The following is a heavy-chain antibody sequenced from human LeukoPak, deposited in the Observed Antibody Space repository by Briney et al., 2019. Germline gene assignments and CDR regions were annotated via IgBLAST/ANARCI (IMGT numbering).Heavy chain of an antibody. Sequence: GGSLRLSCAASGFTFSSYSMNWVRQAPGKGLEWVSYISSSGSTIYYADSVKGRFTISRDNAKNSLYLQMNSLRAEDTAMYYCAIPPTGYSSSWYVVNYWGQGTLVTVSS. J-gene: IGHJ4*02. CDR3: AIPPTGYSSSWYVVNY. D-gene: IGHD6-13*01. CDR1: GFTFSSYS. CDR2: ISSSGSTI. V-gene: IGHV3-48*04.